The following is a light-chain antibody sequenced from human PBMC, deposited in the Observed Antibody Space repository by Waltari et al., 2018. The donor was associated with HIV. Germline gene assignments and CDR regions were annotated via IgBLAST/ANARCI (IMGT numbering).Light chain of an antibody. CDR1: QHIIMY. CDR3: HQTHTIPLT. V-gene: IGKV1-39*01. J-gene: IGKJ4*01. CDR2: SAS. Sequence: DIQMTQSPASLSAPTGSKVTITCRASQHIIMYLNWYQQKPGRAPDLLIYSASILQTGVPSRFSGSGSGTDFTLTINNLQPEDSATYFCHQTHTIPLTFGGGTKVEIK.